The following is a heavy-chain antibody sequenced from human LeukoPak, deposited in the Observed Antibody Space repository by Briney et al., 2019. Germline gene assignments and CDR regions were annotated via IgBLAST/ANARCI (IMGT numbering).Heavy chain of an antibody. V-gene: IGHV4-39*07. D-gene: IGHD1-26*01. J-gene: IGHJ4*02. CDR3: ARGPPYIIVGAIYYFDY. CDR2: IYYSGST. CDR1: GGSISSGGYY. Sequence: SETLSLTCAVSGGSISSGGYYWAWIRQPPGKGLEWIGNIYYSGSTYYNPSLKSRVTISVDMSNNQFSLKLSSVTAADTAVYYCARGPPYIIVGAIYYFDYWGQGTLVTVSS.